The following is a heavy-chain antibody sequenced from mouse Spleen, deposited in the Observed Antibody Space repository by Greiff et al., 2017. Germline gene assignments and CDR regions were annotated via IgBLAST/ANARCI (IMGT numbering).Heavy chain of an antibody. CDR3: ARNNYRYDSYAMDY. D-gene: IGHD2-14*01. J-gene: IGHJ4*01. CDR2: IVPNSGGT. V-gene: IGHV1-72*01. Sequence: VQLQQPGAELVKPGASVKLSCKASGYTFTSYWMHWVKQRPGRGLEWIGRIVPNSGGTKYNEKFKSKATLTVDKPSSTAYMQLSSLTSEDSAVYYCARNNYRYDSYAMDYWGQGTSVTVSS. CDR1: GYTFTSYW.